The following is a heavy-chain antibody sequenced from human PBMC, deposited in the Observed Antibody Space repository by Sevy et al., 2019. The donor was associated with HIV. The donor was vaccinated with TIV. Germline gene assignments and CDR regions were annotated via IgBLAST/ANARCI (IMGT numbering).Heavy chain of an antibody. Sequence: GGSLRLSCAASGFTFSSYAMSWVRQAPGKGLEWVSAISGSGGSTYYADYVKGRFTISRDNSKNTLYLQMNSLRAEDTAVYYCALQRIAGTNWFDPWGQGTLVTVSS. CDR1: GFTFSSYA. D-gene: IGHD1-7*01. V-gene: IGHV3-23*01. CDR3: ALQRIAGTNWFDP. CDR2: ISGSGGST. J-gene: IGHJ5*02.